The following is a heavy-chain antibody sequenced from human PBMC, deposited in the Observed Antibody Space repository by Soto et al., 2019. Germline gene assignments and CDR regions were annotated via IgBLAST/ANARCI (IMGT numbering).Heavy chain of an antibody. J-gene: IGHJ6*01. CDR2: ISGSGGST. Sequence: GGSLRLSCAASGFTFSSYAMNWVRQAPGKGLEWVSAISGSGGSTYYADSVKGRFTISRDNSKNTLYLQMNSLRAEDTAVYYCAKVPRGDDVWSGSYYYYGIDVWGQGTTVTVSS. D-gene: IGHD3-3*01. CDR1: GFTFSSYA. V-gene: IGHV3-23*01. CDR3: AKVPRGDDVWSGSYYYYGIDV.